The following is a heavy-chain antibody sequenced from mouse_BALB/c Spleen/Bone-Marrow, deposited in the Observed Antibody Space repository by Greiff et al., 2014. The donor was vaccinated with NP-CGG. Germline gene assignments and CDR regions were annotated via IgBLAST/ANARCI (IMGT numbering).Heavy chain of an antibody. J-gene: IGHJ4*01. CDR1: GFTFSSYG. CDR2: ISSGGSYT. CDR3: ASGNYYAMDY. Sequence: VQLKESGGDLVKPGGSLKLSCAASGFTFSSYGMSWVRQTPDKRLEWVATISSGGSYTYYPDSVKGRFTISRDNAKNTLYLQMSSLKSEDTATYYCASGNYYAMDYWGQETSVTVSS. D-gene: IGHD1-1*01. V-gene: IGHV5-6*01.